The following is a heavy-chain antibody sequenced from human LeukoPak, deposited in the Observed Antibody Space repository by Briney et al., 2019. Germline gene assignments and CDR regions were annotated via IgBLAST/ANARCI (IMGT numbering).Heavy chain of an antibody. J-gene: IGHJ4*02. Sequence: ASVKASCKASGYTFTAYYIHWVRQAPGQGLEWMGRVNPNTGDTTYAQKFQGRVTMTRDTSISTAYMELGRLRFDDTAVYYCARWFGEVPGDYWGQGTLVTVSS. CDR1: GYTFTAYY. CDR3: ARWFGEVPGDY. V-gene: IGHV1-2*02. CDR2: VNPNTGDT. D-gene: IGHD3-10*01.